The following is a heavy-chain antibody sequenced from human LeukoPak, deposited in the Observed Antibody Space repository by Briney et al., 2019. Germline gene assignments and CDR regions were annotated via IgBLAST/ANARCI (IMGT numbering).Heavy chain of an antibody. V-gene: IGHV3-30-3*01. CDR2: ISYDGSNK. Sequence: GGSLRLSCAASGFTFSSYAMHWVRQAPGKGLEWVAVISYDGSNKYYADSVKGRFTISRDNSKNTLYLQMNSLRAEDTAVYCCARGVMGYDFWGGYWSIDYWGQGTLVTVSS. CDR3: ARGVMGYDFWGGYWSIDY. J-gene: IGHJ4*02. CDR1: GFTFSSYA. D-gene: IGHD3-3*01.